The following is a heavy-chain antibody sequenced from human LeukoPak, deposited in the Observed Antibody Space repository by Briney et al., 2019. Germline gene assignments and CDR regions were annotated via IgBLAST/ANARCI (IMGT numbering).Heavy chain of an antibody. CDR1: GGTFSSYA. CDR3: ARAGYSSGWSSFLVPGDDY. CDR2: INPNSGGT. Sequence: ASVKVSCKASGGTFSSYAISWVRQAPGQGLEWMGWINPNSGGTNYAQKFQGRVTMTRDTSISTAYMELSSLRSDDTAVYYCARAGYSSGWSSFLVPGDDYWGQGTLVTVSS. V-gene: IGHV1-2*02. J-gene: IGHJ4*02. D-gene: IGHD6-19*01.